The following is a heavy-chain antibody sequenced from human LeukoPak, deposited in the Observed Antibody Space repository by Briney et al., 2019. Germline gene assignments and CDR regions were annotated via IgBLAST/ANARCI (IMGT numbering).Heavy chain of an antibody. J-gene: IGHJ6*02. CDR3: ARGDQDYGLDV. D-gene: IGHD5-24*01. Sequence: GGSLRLSCAASGFTFSRYWMHWVRQAPGKGLVWVSHINPDGSSTRYADSVKGRFTISRDNSKNTLYLQMNSLRAEDTAVYYCARGDQDYGLDVWGQGTTVAVSS. CDR2: INPDGSST. CDR1: GFTFSRYW. V-gene: IGHV3-74*01.